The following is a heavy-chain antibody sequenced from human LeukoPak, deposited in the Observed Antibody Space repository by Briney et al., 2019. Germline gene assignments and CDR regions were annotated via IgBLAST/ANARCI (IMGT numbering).Heavy chain of an antibody. CDR2: IYYSGST. D-gene: IGHD5-12*01. CDR3: ARRGYSGYELNY. CDR1: GGSISSSSYF. J-gene: IGHJ4*02. Sequence: PSETLSLTCTVSGGSISSSSYFWGWIRQPPGEGLEWIVTIYYSGSTYYNTSLKSRVTISVYTSKHQFALTLSSVTAADTAVYYCARRGYSGYELNYWGQGTLVTVSS. V-gene: IGHV4-39*01.